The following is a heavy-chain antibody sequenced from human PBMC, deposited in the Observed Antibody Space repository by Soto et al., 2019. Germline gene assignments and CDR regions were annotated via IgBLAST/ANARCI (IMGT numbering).Heavy chain of an antibody. CDR2: TSSSGNTI. CDR1: GFTFSDYD. V-gene: IGHV3-11*04. CDR3: ARDVQLQSFDY. D-gene: IGHD5-18*01. J-gene: IGHJ4*02. Sequence: LRLSCAGSGFTFSDYDMGWIRQAPGKGLEWVSYTSSSGNTIYYVDSVKGRFTLSRDNAKNSLYLQMDSLRVEDTAVYYCARDVQLQSFDYWGQGTLVTVSS.